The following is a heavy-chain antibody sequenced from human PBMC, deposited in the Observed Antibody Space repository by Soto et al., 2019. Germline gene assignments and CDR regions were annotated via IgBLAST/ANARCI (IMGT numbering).Heavy chain of an antibody. V-gene: IGHV1-3*01. CDR3: ARGESFHFLAHY. CDR2: INAGNGNT. Sequence: QVQLVQSGAEVKKPGASVKVSCKASGYTFTSYGMHWVRQAPGQRLEWMGWINAGNGNTKYSQKFQGRVTITRDTSASIAYREVSRPRSDDTAAYYCARGESFHFLAHYWCQGTRVTVSS. D-gene: IGHD3-3*01. J-gene: IGHJ4*02. CDR1: GYTFTSYG.